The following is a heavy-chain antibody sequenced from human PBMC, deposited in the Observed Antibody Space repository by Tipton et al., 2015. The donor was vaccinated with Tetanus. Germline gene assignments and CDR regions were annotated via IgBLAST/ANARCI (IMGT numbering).Heavy chain of an antibody. CDR3: ARMQCSSTWSWGGGFDY. CDR1: GVSISSGGYF. D-gene: IGHD2-2*01. V-gene: IGHV4-31*11. J-gene: IGHJ4*02. CDR2: ISSSGIA. Sequence: TLSLTCAVSGVSISSGGYFWSWIRQHPGRGLEWIGYISSSGIAYSNPSLKSPVTMSRSTSRNQFSLKFNSVNVADTAVYYCARMQCSSTWSWGGGFDYWGQGALVTVSS.